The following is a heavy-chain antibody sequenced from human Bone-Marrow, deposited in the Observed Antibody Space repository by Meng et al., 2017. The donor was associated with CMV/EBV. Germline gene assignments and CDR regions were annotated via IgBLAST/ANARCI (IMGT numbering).Heavy chain of an antibody. CDR2: IYYRGST. CDR3: ARAPLGSSGYGGAFDV. Sequence: SETLSLTCNVSGASMNSFYWSWIRQSPGKGLEWIGYIYYRGSTSYSPSLQSRVSISLDTSENQFSLKLRSVTAADTAVYYCARAPLGSSGYGGAFDVWGQGTMVTVSS. J-gene: IGHJ3*01. CDR1: GASMNSFY. D-gene: IGHD3-22*01. V-gene: IGHV4-59*01.